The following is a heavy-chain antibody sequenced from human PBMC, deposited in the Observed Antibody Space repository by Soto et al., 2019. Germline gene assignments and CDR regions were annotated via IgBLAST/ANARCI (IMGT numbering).Heavy chain of an antibody. CDR2: IIPIFGTA. V-gene: IGHV1-69*13. Sequence: SVKVSCKASGGTFSSYAISWVRQAPGQGLEWMGGIIPIFGTANYAQKFQGRVTITADESTSTAYMELSSLRSEDTAVYYCAREPRGYDSSGYRYDYWGQGTLVTVSS. CDR1: GGTFSSYA. CDR3: AREPRGYDSSGYRYDY. J-gene: IGHJ4*02. D-gene: IGHD3-22*01.